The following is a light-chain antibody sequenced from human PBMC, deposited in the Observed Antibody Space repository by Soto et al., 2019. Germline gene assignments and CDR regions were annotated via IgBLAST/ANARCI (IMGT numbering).Light chain of an antibody. V-gene: IGKV3-15*01. CDR2: GAS. CDR1: QSVSRS. CDR3: QQYNNWPPFT. J-gene: IGKJ3*01. Sequence: EIVMTQSPATLSVSPGERVTLSCRASQSVSRSLAGYQQKPGQAPRLLIYGASTRATGITARFSGSGSGTEFTLTISSLQSEDFAVYYCQQYNNWPPFTFGPGTKVDIK.